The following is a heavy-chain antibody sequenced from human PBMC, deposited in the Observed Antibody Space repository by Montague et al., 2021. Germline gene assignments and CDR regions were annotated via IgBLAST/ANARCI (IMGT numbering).Heavy chain of an antibody. J-gene: IGHJ5*02. CDR1: GFSISDYW. V-gene: IGHV5-51*01. CDR2: IYPRDSDT. CDR3: ARRGSIVATGNWFDP. D-gene: IGHD6-13*01. Sequence: QSGAEVKKPGESLQISCQGSGFSISDYWIAWVRQMPGRGLEWLGIIYPRDSDTRYNPSFQGQVSISADKVINTAYVQWSSLKASDTAIYYCARRGSIVATGNWFDPWGQGTLVTVSS.